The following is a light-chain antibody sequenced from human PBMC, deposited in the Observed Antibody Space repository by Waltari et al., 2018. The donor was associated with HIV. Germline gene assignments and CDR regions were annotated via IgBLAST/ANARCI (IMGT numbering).Light chain of an antibody. V-gene: IGKV1-9*01. CDR3: QQHNTYPLT. Sequence: FLSASVGDRVTITCRASQGISTYLAWFQQNPGKAPKLLIYAASTLQSGVPSRFSGSGSGTEFTLTISSLQPEDFATYYCQQHNTYPLTFGGGTKVEIK. J-gene: IGKJ4*01. CDR1: QGISTY. CDR2: AAS.